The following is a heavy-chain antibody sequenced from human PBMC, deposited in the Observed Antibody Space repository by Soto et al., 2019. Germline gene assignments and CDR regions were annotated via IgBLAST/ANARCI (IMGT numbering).Heavy chain of an antibody. CDR2: LGATGGST. V-gene: IGHV3-23*01. J-gene: IGHJ4*02. CDR1: GFTFTYSA. Sequence: GGSLRLSCAASGFTFTYSAMSWVRQAPGKGLEWVSALGATGGSTYYADSVKGRFTISGDNSRSTLFLQMSSLDVEDTAVYYCTTLFQLRSFWGQGTQVTVSS. D-gene: IGHD3-10*02. CDR3: TTLFQLRSF.